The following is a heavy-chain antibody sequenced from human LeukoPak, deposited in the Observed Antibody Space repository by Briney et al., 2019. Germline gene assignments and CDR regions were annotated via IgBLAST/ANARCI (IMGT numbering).Heavy chain of an antibody. V-gene: IGHV1-2*02. D-gene: IGHD5-18*01. CDR1: GYTFTGYY. J-gene: IGHJ3*02. CDR3: ARGGRVDTAMVDAFDI. Sequence: ASVKVSCKASGYTFTGYYMHWVRQAPGQGLEWMGWINPNSGGTNYAQKFQGRVTMTRDTSISTAYMELSRLRSDDTAVYYCARGGRVDTAMVDAFDIWGQGTMVTVFS. CDR2: INPNSGGT.